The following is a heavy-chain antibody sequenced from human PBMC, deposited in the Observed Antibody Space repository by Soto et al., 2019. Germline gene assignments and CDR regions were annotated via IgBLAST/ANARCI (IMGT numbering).Heavy chain of an antibody. CDR2: IWYDGSNK. CDR3: ARDGDDGWFDP. J-gene: IGHJ5*02. D-gene: IGHD3-16*01. V-gene: IGHV3-33*01. Sequence: HPGGSLRLSCAASGFTFSSYGMHWVRQAPGKGLEWVAVIWYDGSNKYYADSVKGRFTISRDNSKNTLYLQMNSLRAEDTAVYYCARDGDDGWFDPWGQGTLVTVSS. CDR1: GFTFSSYG.